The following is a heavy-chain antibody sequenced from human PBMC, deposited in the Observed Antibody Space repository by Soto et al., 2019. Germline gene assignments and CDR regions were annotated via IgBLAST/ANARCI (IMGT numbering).Heavy chain of an antibody. CDR2: ISWDDAK. J-gene: IGHJ4*02. D-gene: IGHD2-15*01. V-gene: IGHV2-5*02. CDR3: AQTAGWRGGQIGYYFDY. CDR1: GFSLTTSGVG. Sequence: QITLKESGPTLVKPTQTLTLTCTFSGFSLTTSGVGVGWIRQPPGKALEWLALISWDDAKRYSPSLRSRLTITEDTSKNQVVLTMTNMDPVDTATYYCAQTAGWRGGQIGYYFDYWGQGTLVTVSS.